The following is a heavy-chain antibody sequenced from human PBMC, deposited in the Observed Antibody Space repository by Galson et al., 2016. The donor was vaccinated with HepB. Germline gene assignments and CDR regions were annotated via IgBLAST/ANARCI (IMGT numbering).Heavy chain of an antibody. CDR2: IYYSGST. CDR3: ARDLTMVTTGWFDP. D-gene: IGHD5-18*01. CDR1: GGSMSTYY. Sequence: LSLTCTVSGGSMSTYYWSWIRQPPGKRLEWIGYIYYSGSTNYSPSLKCRVTISVDTSKNQFSLKLSSVTAADTAVYYCARDLTMVTTGWFDPWGQGTLVTVAS. J-gene: IGHJ5*02. V-gene: IGHV4-59*01.